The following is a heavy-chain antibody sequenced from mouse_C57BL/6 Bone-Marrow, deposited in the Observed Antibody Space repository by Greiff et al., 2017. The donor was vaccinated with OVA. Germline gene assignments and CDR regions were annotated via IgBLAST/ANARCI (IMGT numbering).Heavy chain of an antibody. J-gene: IGHJ2*01. CDR1: GYAFSSSW. CDR2: IYPGDGDT. CDR3: ASRDGY. Sequence: QVQLQQSGPELVKPGASVKISCKASGYAFSSSWMNWVKQRPGKGLEWIGRIYPGDGDTNYNGKFKGKATLTADKTSSTAYMQLSSLTSEDSAVYCCASRDGYWGQGTTLTVSS. D-gene: IGHD2-3*01. V-gene: IGHV1-82*01.